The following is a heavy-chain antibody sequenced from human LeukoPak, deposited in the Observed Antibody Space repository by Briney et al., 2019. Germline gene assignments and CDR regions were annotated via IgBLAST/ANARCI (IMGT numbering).Heavy chain of an antibody. V-gene: IGHV4-39*01. CDR2: IYYSGST. Sequence: SETLSLPCTVSWRSLHSNSYHWLCIRPPPEEARVGIGSIYYSGSTYYNPSLKSRVTISVDTSKNQFSLKLSSVTAADTAVYYCARHPTTMGGLLLSWGQGTLVTVSS. CDR1: WRSLHSNSYH. CDR3: ARHPTTMGGLLLS. D-gene: IGHD3-22*01. J-gene: IGHJ5*02.